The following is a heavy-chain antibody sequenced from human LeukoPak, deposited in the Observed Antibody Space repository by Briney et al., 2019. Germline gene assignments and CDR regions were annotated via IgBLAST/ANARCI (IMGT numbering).Heavy chain of an antibody. CDR1: GYTFTSYY. V-gene: IGHV1-46*01. D-gene: IGHD6-13*01. Sequence: EASVKVSCKASGYTFTSYYMHWVRQAPGQGLEWMGIINPSGGSTSYAQKFQGRVTMTRDTSTSTVYMELSRLRSDDTAVYYCARVAIAAAGTHWFDPWGQGTLVTVSS. CDR2: INPSGGST. CDR3: ARVAIAAAGTHWFDP. J-gene: IGHJ5*02.